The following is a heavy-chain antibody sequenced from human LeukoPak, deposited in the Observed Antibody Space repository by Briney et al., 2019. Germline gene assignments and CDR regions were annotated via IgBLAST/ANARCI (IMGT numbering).Heavy chain of an antibody. J-gene: IGHJ4*02. D-gene: IGHD3-22*01. CDR3: AKVGPNHSSGYYYFDY. CDR2: IYYSGST. Sequence: SETLSLTCTVSGGSISSYYWSWIRQPPGKGLEWIGYIYYSGSTNYNPSLKSRVTMSVDTSKNQFSLKLSSVTAADTAVYYCAKVGPNHSSGYYYFDYWGQGTLVTVSS. V-gene: IGHV4-59*08. CDR1: GGSISSYY.